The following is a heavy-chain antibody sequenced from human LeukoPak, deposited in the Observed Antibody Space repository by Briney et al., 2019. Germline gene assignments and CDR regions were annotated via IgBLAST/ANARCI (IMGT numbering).Heavy chain of an antibody. Sequence: ASVKLSCKASGYIFTNHYMHWVRQAPGQGLEWMGVIHPSGGSTSYAPKFQGRVVMTKDTSTSTVYLDLSSLRFEDTALYYCARMGMDSAMVTNFFASWGQGTMVTVSS. CDR1: GYIFTNHY. J-gene: IGHJ4*02. V-gene: IGHV1-46*01. CDR2: IHPSGGST. CDR3: ARMGMDSAMVTNFFAS. D-gene: IGHD5-18*01.